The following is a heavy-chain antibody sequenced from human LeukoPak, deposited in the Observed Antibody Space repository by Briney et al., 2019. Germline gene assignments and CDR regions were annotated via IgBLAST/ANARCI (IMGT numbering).Heavy chain of an antibody. CDR1: GGSFSGYY. Sequence: RSSETLSLTCAVYGGSFSGYYWSWIRQPPGKGLEWIGEINHSGSTNYNPSLKSRVTISVDTSKNQFSLKLSSVTAADTAVYYCARNPNYYDSSGYDYWGQGTLVTVSS. V-gene: IGHV4-34*01. D-gene: IGHD3-22*01. J-gene: IGHJ4*02. CDR3: ARNPNYYDSSGYDY. CDR2: INHSGST.